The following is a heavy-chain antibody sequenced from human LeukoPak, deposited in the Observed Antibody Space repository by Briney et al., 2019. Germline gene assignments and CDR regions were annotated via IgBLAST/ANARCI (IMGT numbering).Heavy chain of an antibody. CDR3: ASDYDSSFDY. V-gene: IGHV3-7*01. D-gene: IGHD5-12*01. CDR1: GFSFSSYW. J-gene: IGHJ4*02. CDR2: IRQDESER. Sequence: PGGSLRLSCEASGFSFSSYWMTWVRQPPGKGPEWVANIRQDESERYSADSVKGRFTISRGNVKNSLYLQMNSLRAEDTAVYYCASDYDSSFDYWGQGTLVTVSS.